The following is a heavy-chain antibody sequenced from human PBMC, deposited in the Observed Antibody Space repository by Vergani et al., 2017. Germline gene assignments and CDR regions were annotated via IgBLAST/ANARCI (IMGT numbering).Heavy chain of an antibody. CDR1: GGSISRGGYY. J-gene: IGHJ4*02. CDR2: IYYSGST. D-gene: IGHD5-18*01. CDR3: ARGVDSYGTTPLDY. Sequence: QVQLQESGPGLVKPSQTLSLTCPVSGGSISRGGYYWSWIRPHPGKGLEWIGYIYYSGSTDYNPPLKSRVTISVDTSKDQFSLKLSSVTAAYTAGYYCARGVDSYGTTPLDYWGQGTLVTVSS. V-gene: IGHV4-31*03.